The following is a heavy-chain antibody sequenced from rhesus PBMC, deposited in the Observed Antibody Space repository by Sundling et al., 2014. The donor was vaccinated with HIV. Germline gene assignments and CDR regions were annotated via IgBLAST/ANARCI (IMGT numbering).Heavy chain of an antibody. V-gene: IGHV4-173*01. D-gene: IGHD3-3*01. J-gene: IGHJ6*01. CDR2: ISGTVANT. CDR3: AIQYKYGLDS. Sequence: QVQLQESGPGLVKPSETLSLTCAVSGGSVNNYYWSWIRQPPGRGLEWIGRISGTVANTAYNPSLKSRVTISTDTSKNQFSLKLRSVTAADTAVYYCAIQYKYGLDSWGQGVVVTVSS. CDR1: GGSVNNYY.